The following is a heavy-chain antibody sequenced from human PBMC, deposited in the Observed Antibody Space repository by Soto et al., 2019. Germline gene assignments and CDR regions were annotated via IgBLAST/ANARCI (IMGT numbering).Heavy chain of an antibody. CDR2: MNPNSGNT. D-gene: IGHD1-26*01. J-gene: IGHJ4*02. CDR3: ARPPSGSYYAVPGY. CDR1: GYTFTSYD. Sequence: QVQLVQSGAEVKKPGASVKVSCKASGYTFTSYDINWVRQATGQGLEWMGWMNPNSGNTGYAQKFQGRVTMTRNTSISTAYMELSRLRSEDTAVYYCARPPSGSYYAVPGYWGQGTLVTVSS. V-gene: IGHV1-8*01.